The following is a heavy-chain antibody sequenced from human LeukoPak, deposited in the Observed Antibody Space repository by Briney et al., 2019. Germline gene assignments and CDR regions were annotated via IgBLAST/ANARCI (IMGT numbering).Heavy chain of an antibody. CDR1: GYTFTSYG. CDR3: ARDHPRYYDSGIDY. CDR2: ISAYNGNT. J-gene: IGHJ4*02. Sequence: ASVKVSCKASGYTFTSYGISWVRQAPGQGLEWMGWISAYNGNTNYAQKLQGRVTMTRDTSTSTVYMELSSLRSEDTAVYYCARDHPRYYDSGIDYWGQGTLVTVSS. D-gene: IGHD3-22*01. V-gene: IGHV1-18*01.